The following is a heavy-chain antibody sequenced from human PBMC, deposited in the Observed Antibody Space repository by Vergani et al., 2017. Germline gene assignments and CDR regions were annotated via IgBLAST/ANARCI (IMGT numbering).Heavy chain of an antibody. CDR1: GFTFSSHG. V-gene: IGHV3-33*01. CDR2: IWYDGSNK. Sequence: QVQLVESEGGVVQPGRSLTLSCVASGFTFSSHGMHWVRQAPGKGLEWVAVIWYDGSNKYYGDSVKGRFTISRDNSKNTLYLQMNSLRVEDTAVYYCARGGPFDYWGQGTLVTVSS. J-gene: IGHJ4*02. CDR3: ARGGPFDY.